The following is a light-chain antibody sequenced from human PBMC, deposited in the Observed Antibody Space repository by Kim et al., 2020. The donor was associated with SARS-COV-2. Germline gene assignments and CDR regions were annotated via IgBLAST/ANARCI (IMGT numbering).Light chain of an antibody. Sequence: SPGERATLSCRASQSVGSNLAWYQQKPGQAPRLLIYGASTRATGIPARCSGSGSGTEFTLTISSLQSEDFAVYYCQQYNNWPPEYTFGQGTKLEI. CDR1: QSVGSN. V-gene: IGKV3-15*01. CDR3: QQYNNWPPEYT. CDR2: GAS. J-gene: IGKJ2*01.